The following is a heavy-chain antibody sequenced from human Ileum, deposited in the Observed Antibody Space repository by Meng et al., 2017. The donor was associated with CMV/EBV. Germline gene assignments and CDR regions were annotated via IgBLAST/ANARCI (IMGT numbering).Heavy chain of an antibody. Sequence: GGSLRLSCTASGFTSGDSAMTWVRQAPGKGLEWVGFVRSKAYGGTTDYAASVKGRFTISRDDSKGIAYLQMNSPKTEDTAVYYCTLRGEALFDYWGQGTLVTVSS. J-gene: IGHJ4*02. V-gene: IGHV3-49*04. CDR1: GFTSGDSA. D-gene: IGHD3-3*01. CDR3: TLRGEALFDY. CDR2: VRSKAYGGTT.